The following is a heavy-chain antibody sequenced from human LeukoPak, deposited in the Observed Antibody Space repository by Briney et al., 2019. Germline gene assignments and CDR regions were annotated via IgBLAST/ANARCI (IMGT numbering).Heavy chain of an antibody. CDR2: ISGSGGST. CDR3: AKDGTSGYYFFDY. V-gene: IGHV3-23*01. D-gene: IGHD3-22*01. Sequence: SGGSLRLSCAASGFTFSNAWMSWVRQAPGKGLEWVSLISGSGGSTYYADSVKGRFTISRDNSKNTLYLQMNSLRAEDTAVYYCAKDGTSGYYFFDYWGQGTLVTVSS. CDR1: GFTFSNAW. J-gene: IGHJ4*02.